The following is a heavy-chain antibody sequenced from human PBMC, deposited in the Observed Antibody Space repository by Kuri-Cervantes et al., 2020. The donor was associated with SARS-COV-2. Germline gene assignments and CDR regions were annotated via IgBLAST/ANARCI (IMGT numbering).Heavy chain of an antibody. J-gene: IGHJ3*02. D-gene: IGHD3-22*01. Sequence: GESLKISCVVSGLTFSDAWMSWVRQAPGKGLEWVSGISWNGGITGYADSVKGRFTISRDNAKNSLYLQMNSLRVEDTALYYCATTDYDSSGSTFDIWGQGTMVTVSS. CDR2: ISWNGGIT. CDR1: GLTFSDAW. CDR3: ATTDYDSSGSTFDI. V-gene: IGHV3-20*04.